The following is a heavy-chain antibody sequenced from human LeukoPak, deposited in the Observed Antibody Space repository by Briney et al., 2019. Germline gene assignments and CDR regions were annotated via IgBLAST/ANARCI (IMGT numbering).Heavy chain of an antibody. J-gene: IGHJ4*02. D-gene: IGHD3-10*01. Sequence: ASVKVSCKASGYTFTGYYMHWVRQAPGQGLEWMGWINPNSGGTNYAQKFQGRVTMTRDTSISTAYMELSRLRSDDTAVYYCASPVWFGEFTFDYWGQGTLVTVSS. CDR2: INPNSGGT. CDR3: ASPVWFGEFTFDY. CDR1: GYTFTGYY. V-gene: IGHV1-2*02.